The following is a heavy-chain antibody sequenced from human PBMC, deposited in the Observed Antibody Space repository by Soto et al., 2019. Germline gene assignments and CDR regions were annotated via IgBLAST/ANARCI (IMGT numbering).Heavy chain of an antibody. Sequence: EVQLVESGGGLVKPGGSLRLSCAASGFTFSNAWMNWVRQAPGQGLEWVGRIKDIPAGGTTDYAAPVKGRFTVSRDDSKNTLYLQMDSMKSECTAVSYSTTVESDWAKVGRGQGTLVSVSS. V-gene: IGHV3-15*01. D-gene: IGHD2-21*02. CDR3: TTVESDWAKVG. CDR2: IKDIPAGGTT. CDR1: GFTFSNAW. J-gene: IGHJ4*02.